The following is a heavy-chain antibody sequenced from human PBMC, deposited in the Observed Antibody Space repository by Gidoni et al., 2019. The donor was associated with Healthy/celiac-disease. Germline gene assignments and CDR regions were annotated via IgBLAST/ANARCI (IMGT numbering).Heavy chain of an antibody. J-gene: IGHJ4*02. CDR3: ARDANCGGDCPHYSERNDY. CDR2: SRAYNGNT. Sequence: QVQLLRSEAEVKKPGAPVKASCKPSGSTFPSNGIRWVRQAPGQGLTWMGWSRAYNGNTNYAQKLQGRVTMTTDTSTSTAYMELRSLRSDDTAVYYCARDANCGGDCPHYSERNDYWGQGTLVTVSS. D-gene: IGHD2-21*02. V-gene: IGHV1-18*04. CDR1: GSTFPSNG.